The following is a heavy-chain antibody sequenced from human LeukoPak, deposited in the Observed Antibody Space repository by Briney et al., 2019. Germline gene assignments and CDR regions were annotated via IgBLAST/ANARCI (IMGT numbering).Heavy chain of an antibody. CDR1: GFTFSSYG. CDR3: AKEYYYDSSGYDY. D-gene: IGHD3-22*01. J-gene: IGHJ4*02. Sequence: GGSLRLSCAASGFTFSSYGMHWVRQAPGKGLEWVAVISYDGSNKYYADSVKGRFAISRDNSKNTLYLQMNSLRAEDTAVYYCAKEYYYDSSGYDYWGQGTLVTVSS. CDR2: ISYDGSNK. V-gene: IGHV3-30*18.